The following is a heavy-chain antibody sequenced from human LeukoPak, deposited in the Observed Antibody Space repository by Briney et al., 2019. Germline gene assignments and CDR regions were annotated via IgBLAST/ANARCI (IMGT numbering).Heavy chain of an antibody. Sequence: SETLSLTCTVSGGSISSYYWSWIRQPPGKGLEWIGYIYYSGSTNYSPSLKSRVTISVDTSKNQFSLKLSSVTAADTAVYYCARVRYYYDSSGYYYVMGAFDIWGQGTMVTVYS. CDR3: ARVRYYYDSSGYYYVMGAFDI. V-gene: IGHV4-59*01. CDR1: GGSISSYY. J-gene: IGHJ3*02. CDR2: IYYSGST. D-gene: IGHD3-22*01.